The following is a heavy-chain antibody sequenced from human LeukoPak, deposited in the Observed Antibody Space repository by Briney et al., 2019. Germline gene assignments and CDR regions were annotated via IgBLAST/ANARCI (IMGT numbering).Heavy chain of an antibody. CDR3: ARDRNYGDYGSYYFDL. Sequence: PSETLSLTCAVPGGSINRNSFSWNWIRQPPGKGLEWIGDIYHSGSTYYNPSLESRVTISIDRSKNQFSLKLRSVTAADTAVYYCARDRNYGDYGSYYFDLWGQGILVTVSS. CDR1: GGSINRNSFS. J-gene: IGHJ4*02. CDR2: IYHSGST. D-gene: IGHD4-17*01. V-gene: IGHV4-30-2*01.